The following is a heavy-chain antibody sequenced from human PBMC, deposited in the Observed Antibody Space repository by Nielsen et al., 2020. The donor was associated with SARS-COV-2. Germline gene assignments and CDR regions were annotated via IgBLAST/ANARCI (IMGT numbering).Heavy chain of an antibody. J-gene: IGHJ4*02. D-gene: IGHD3-22*01. V-gene: IGHV4-59*01. CDR3: ARRPGHYFDSGGYFYSYYFDY. CDR1: GGSISSYY. CDR2: IYYSGST. Sequence: SETLSLTCTVSGGSISSYYWSWIRQPPGKGLEWIGYIYYSGSTNSNPSLKSRVTISVDTSKNQFSLKLSSVTAADTVVYYCARRPGHYFDSGGYFYSYYFDYWGQGILVTVSS.